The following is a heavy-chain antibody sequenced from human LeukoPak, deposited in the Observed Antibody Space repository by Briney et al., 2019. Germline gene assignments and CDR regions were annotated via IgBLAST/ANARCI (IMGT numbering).Heavy chain of an antibody. CDR2: IYYSGST. V-gene: IGHV4-39*07. Sequence: PSETLSLTCTVSGGSISSSSYYWGWIRQPPGKGLEWIGSIYYSGSTYYNPSLKSRVTISVDTSKNQFSLKLSSVTAADTAVYYCARAGGAAAGRFYYYYYYMDVWGKGTTVTVSS. CDR1: GGSISSSSYY. CDR3: ARAGGAAAGRFYYYYYYMDV. J-gene: IGHJ6*03. D-gene: IGHD6-13*01.